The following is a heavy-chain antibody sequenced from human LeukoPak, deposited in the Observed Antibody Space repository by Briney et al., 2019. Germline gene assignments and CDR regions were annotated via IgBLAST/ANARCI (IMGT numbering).Heavy chain of an antibody. D-gene: IGHD2-2*01. J-gene: IGHJ4*02. V-gene: IGHV5-10-1*01. CDR1: GYSFTSYW. CDR2: IYPSDSYT. CDR3: ARGHLESSTSRNEQDY. Sequence: GESLKISCKGSGYSFTSYWIGWVRQMPGKVLEWMGRIYPSDSYTNYSPSFQGHVTISADKSISTAYLQWSSLKASDTAMYYCARGHLESSTSRNEQDYWGQGTLVTVSS.